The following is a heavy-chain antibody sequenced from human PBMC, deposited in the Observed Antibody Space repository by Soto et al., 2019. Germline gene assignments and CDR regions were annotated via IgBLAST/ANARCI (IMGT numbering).Heavy chain of an antibody. D-gene: IGHD2-2*01. CDR1: GFTFSDYA. CDR2: IIPIFGTA. Sequence: GGSLRLSCAASGFTFSDYAISWVRQAPGQGLEWMGGIIPIFGTANYAQKFQGRVTITADESTSTAYMELSSLRSEDTAVYYCARGGTAAPEGSWYNWFDPWGQGTLVTVSS. V-gene: IGHV1-69*01. CDR3: ARGGTAAPEGSWYNWFDP. J-gene: IGHJ5*02.